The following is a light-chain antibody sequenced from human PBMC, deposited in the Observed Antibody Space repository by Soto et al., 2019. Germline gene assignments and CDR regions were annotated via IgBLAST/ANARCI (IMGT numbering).Light chain of an antibody. CDR2: EVS. V-gene: IGLV2-14*01. CDR1: NSDIGTYNY. J-gene: IGLJ1*01. Sequence: QSALTQPASVSGSPGRSITISCTGSNSDIGTYNYVSWYQQHPGKAPKLVISEVSNRPSGISDRFSGSKSGNAASLTISGLQAEDEATYYCSSYTSTSTLYVFGPGTKVTVL. CDR3: SSYTSTSTLYV.